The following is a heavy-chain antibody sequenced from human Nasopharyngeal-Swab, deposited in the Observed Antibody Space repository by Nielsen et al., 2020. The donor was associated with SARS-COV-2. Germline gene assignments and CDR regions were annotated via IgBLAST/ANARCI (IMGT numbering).Heavy chain of an antibody. J-gene: IGHJ4*02. D-gene: IGHD6-25*01. CDR1: GGSINSGGYY. Sequence: SETLSLTCTVSGGSINSGGYYWSWIRQHPGKGLEWIGYIYYSGSTFYNPSLESRVAMSVDTSKNQFSLNLSSVTAADAAVYYCASTAAAFDNWGQGTLVTASS. CDR3: ASTAAAFDN. V-gene: IGHV4-31*03. CDR2: IYYSGST.